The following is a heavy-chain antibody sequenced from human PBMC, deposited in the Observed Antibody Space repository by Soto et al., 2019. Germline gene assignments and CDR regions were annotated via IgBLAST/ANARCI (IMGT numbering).Heavy chain of an antibody. V-gene: IGHV7-4-1*02. J-gene: IGHJ6*03. Sequence: ASVKVSCKASGYTFTSYAMNWVRQAPGQGLEWMGWINTNTGNPTYAQGFTGWFVFSLDTSVSTAYLQISSLKAEDTAVYYCATTYSSSSIHYYYYMDVWGKGTTVTVSS. D-gene: IGHD6-6*01. CDR2: INTNTGNP. CDR3: ATTYSSSSIHYYYYMDV. CDR1: GYTFTSYA.